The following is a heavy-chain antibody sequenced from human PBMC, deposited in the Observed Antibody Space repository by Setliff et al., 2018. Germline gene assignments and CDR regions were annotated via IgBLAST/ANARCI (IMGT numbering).Heavy chain of an antibody. J-gene: IGHJ4*02. CDR2: IYYSGST. CDR1: GGSISSSSYY. V-gene: IGHV4-39*07. CDR3: ARQRHGGAGAHDY. Sequence: PSETLSLTCTVSGGSISSSSYYWGWIRQPPGKGLEWIGSIYYSGSTYYNPSLKSRVTISVDTSKNQFSLKLSSVTAADTAVYYCARQRHGGAGAHDYWGQGTLVTVSS. D-gene: IGHD3-16*01.